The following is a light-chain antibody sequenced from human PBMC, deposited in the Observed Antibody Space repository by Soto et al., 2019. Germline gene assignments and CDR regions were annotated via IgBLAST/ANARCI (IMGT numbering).Light chain of an antibody. V-gene: IGLV1-40*01. J-gene: IGLJ1*01. CDR1: SSNIGAGYD. CDR2: GNN. Sequence: QSALTQAPSVSGAPGQRVTISCTGSSSNIGAGYDVHWYQQLPGTAPKILIYGNNNRPSGVPDRFSGSKSGTSASLAITGLQAEDEADYYCQSYDSSLSGYVFGTGTKLTVL. CDR3: QSYDSSLSGYV.